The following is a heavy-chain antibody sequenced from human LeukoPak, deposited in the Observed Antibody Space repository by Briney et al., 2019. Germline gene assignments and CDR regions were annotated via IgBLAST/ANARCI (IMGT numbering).Heavy chain of an antibody. CDR3: ARDGLDCSSTSCYWGYYYYYMDV. CDR1: GYTSTSYD. CDR2: MNPNSGNT. D-gene: IGHD2-2*01. J-gene: IGHJ6*03. V-gene: IGHV1-8*03. Sequence: ASVKVSCKASGYTSTSYDINWVRQATGQGLEWMGWMNPNSGNTGYAQKFQGRVTITRNTSISTAYMELSSLRSEDTAVYYCARDGLDCSSTSCYWGYYYYYMDVWGKGTTVTVSS.